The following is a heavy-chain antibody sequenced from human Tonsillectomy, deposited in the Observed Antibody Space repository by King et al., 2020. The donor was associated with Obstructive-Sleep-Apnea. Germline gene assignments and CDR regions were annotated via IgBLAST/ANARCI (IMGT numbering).Heavy chain of an antibody. J-gene: IGHJ4*02. CDR3: AKDMDYGSGSYYESLFDY. CDR1: GFTFDDYA. D-gene: IGHD3-10*01. Sequence: VQLVQSGGGLVQPGRSLRLSCAASGFTFDDYAMHWVRQAPGKGLEWVSGISWNSGSIGYADSVKGRFTISRDNAKNSLYLQMNSLRAEDTALYYCAKDMDYGSGSYYESLFDYWGQGTLVTVSS. CDR2: ISWNSGSI. V-gene: IGHV3-9*01.